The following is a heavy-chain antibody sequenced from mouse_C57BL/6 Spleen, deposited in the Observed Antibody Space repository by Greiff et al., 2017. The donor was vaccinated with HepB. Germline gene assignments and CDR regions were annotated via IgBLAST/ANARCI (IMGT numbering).Heavy chain of an antibody. D-gene: IGHD1-1*01. V-gene: IGHV1-82*01. Sequence: VQLQQSGPELVKPGASVKISCKASGYAFSSSWMNWVKQRPGKGLEWIGRIYPGDGDTNYNGKFKGKATLTADKSSSTAYIQLSSLTSEDSAVYFCARDYYGSSLDYWGQGTTLTVSS. CDR3: ARDYYGSSLDY. CDR1: GYAFSSSW. CDR2: IYPGDGDT. J-gene: IGHJ2*01.